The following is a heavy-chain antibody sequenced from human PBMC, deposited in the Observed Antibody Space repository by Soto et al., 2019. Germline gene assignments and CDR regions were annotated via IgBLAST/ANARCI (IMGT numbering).Heavy chain of an antibody. CDR3: AKSLAVAAGWFDP. CDR1: GFTFNTYG. J-gene: IGHJ5*02. V-gene: IGHV3-30*18. CDR2: ISYDGSNE. Sequence: LRLSCAASGFTFNTYGMHWVRQAPGKGLEWVAFISYDGSNEYYADSVKGRFTISRDNSKNTVFLQMNSLRGEDTAVYYCAKSLAVAAGWFDPWGQGALVTVSS. D-gene: IGHD6-19*01.